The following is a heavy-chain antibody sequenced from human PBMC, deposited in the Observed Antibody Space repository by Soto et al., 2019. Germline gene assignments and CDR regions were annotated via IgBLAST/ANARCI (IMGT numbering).Heavy chain of an antibody. Sequence: PSETPSLTCTVCGCSVCSSSYYWGWIRQPPGKGLEWIGSIYYSGSTYYNPSLKSRVTISVDTSKNQFSLKLSSVTAADTAVYYCARQIIAARLGYYYGMDVWGQGTTVTVSS. CDR2: IYYSGST. D-gene: IGHD6-6*01. J-gene: IGHJ6*02. CDR3: ARQIIAARLGYYYGMDV. CDR1: GCSVCSSSYY. V-gene: IGHV4-39*01.